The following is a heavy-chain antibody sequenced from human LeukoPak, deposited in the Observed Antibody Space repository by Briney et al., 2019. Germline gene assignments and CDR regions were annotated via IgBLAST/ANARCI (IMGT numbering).Heavy chain of an antibody. V-gene: IGHV3-53*01. J-gene: IGHJ4*02. CDR2: IHSGGST. Sequence: GGSLRPSCAASGFTVSSNYMSWVRQAPGKGLEWVSIIHSGGSTYYAGSVKGRFTISRDNSKNTLYLQMNSLRAEDTAVYYCAKGENWQQLVHFWGQGTLVTVSS. CDR1: GFTVSSNY. D-gene: IGHD6-13*01. CDR3: AKGENWQQLVHF.